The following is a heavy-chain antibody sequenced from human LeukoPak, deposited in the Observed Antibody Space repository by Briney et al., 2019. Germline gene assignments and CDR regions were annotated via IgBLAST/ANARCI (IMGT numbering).Heavy chain of an antibody. J-gene: IGHJ3*02. CDR3: ARDPPYYYDSSGYFGAFDI. D-gene: IGHD3-22*01. V-gene: IGHV3-23*01. CDR2: ITGGGDSI. Sequence: GGSLRLSCAASGFTFSRFPMSWLRQAPGKVLEWVSAITGGGDSIYYADSVKGRFTISRDNSKNTLYLQMNSLRAEDTAVYYCARDPPYYYDSSGYFGAFDIWGQGTMVTVSS. CDR1: GFTFSRFP.